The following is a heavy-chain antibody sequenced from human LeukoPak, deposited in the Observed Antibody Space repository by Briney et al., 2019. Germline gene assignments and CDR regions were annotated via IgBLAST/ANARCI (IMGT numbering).Heavy chain of an antibody. V-gene: IGHV1-3*01. CDR1: GYTFTSYA. CDR3: ARVTMVRGVIRAFDI. Sequence: ASVKVSCKASGYTFTSYAMHWVRQAPGQRLEWMGWINAGNGNTKYSQKFQGRVTITRDTSASTAYMELSSLRSEDTAVYYCARVTMVRGVIRAFDIWGQGTMATVSS. D-gene: IGHD3-10*01. CDR2: INAGNGNT. J-gene: IGHJ3*02.